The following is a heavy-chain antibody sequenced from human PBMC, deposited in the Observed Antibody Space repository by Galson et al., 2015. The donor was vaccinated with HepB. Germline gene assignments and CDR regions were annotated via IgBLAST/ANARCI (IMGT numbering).Heavy chain of an antibody. CDR3: AKDRGAVAGRRNLNWFDP. CDR1: GFTFSNYA. CDR2: ISRSGGST. J-gene: IGHJ5*02. D-gene: IGHD6-19*01. V-gene: IGHV3-23*01. Sequence: SLRLSCAASGFTFSNYAMSWVRQAAGKGLEWVSAISRSGGSTYYADSVKGRFTISRDNSKNTLFLQMNSLRAEDTAVYYCAKDRGAVAGRRNLNWFDPWGRGTLVTVSS.